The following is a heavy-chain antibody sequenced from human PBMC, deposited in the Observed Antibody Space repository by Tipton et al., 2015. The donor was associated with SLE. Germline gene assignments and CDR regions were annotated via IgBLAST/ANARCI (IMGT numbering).Heavy chain of an antibody. D-gene: IGHD1-26*01. CDR1: GGSISSGSYY. CDR2: IYYSGST. Sequence: TLSLTCTVSGGSISSGSYYWSWIRQPAGKGLEWIGYIYYSGSTNYNPSLKSRVTISVDTSKNQFSLKLSSVTAADTAVYYCARERSVVGAPGDAFDIWGQGTMVTVSS. V-gene: IGHV4-61*10. CDR3: ARERSVVGAPGDAFDI. J-gene: IGHJ3*02.